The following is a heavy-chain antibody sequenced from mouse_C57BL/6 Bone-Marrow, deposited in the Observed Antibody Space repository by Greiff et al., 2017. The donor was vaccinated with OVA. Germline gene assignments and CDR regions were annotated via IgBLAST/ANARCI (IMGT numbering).Heavy chain of an antibody. CDR1: GFSFNTYA. CDR2: IRSKSNNYAT. Sequence: EVHLVESGGGLVQPKGSLKLSCAASGFSFNTYAMNWVRQAPGKGLEWVARIRSKSNNYATYYADSVKDRFTISRDHSESMLYLQMNNLKTEDTAMYYCVRTYWYFDVWGTGTTVTVSS. J-gene: IGHJ1*03. V-gene: IGHV10-1*01. CDR3: VRTYWYFDV.